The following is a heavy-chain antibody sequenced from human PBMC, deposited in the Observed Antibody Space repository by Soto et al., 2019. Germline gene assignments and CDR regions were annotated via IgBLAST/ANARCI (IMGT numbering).Heavy chain of an antibody. CDR2: ISSSISTM. J-gene: IGHJ6*02. D-gene: IGHD1-26*01. CDR3: ARVGAIHYYGMDV. CDR1: GFTFSSYS. Sequence: GGSLRLSCAASGFTFSSYSMNWVRQAPGKGLEWASYISSSISTMYYADSVKGRFTISRDNAKNSLYLRMNSLRDEDTAVYYYARVGAIHYYGMDVWGQGTTVTVSS. V-gene: IGHV3-48*02.